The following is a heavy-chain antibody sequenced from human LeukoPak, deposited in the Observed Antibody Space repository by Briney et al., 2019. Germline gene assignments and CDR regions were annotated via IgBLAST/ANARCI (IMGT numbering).Heavy chain of an antibody. Sequence: GGSLRLSCAASGFTFSLYILNWVRQAPGKGLEWVGRIKSKTDGGTTDYAAPVKGRFTISRDDSKNTLYLQMNSLRDEDTAVYYCARGQVDFDYWGQGTLVTVSS. J-gene: IGHJ4*02. V-gene: IGHV3-15*01. CDR2: IKSKTDGGTT. D-gene: IGHD5-12*01. CDR1: GFTFSLYI. CDR3: ARGQVDFDY.